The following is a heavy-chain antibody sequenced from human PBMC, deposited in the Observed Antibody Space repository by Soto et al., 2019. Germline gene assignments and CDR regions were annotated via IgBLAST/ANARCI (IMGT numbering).Heavy chain of an antibody. Sequence: QVQLQESGPGLVKPSETLSLTCTVSGGSISSYYWSWIRQPPGKGLEWIGYIYYSGSTNYNPSLKSRVTISVDTSKNQFSLKLSSVTAADTAVYYCARIYWATSVFTYYFDYWGQGTLVTVSS. CDR3: ARIYWATSVFTYYFDY. CDR2: IYYSGST. V-gene: IGHV4-59*01. CDR1: GGSISSYY. D-gene: IGHD4-17*01. J-gene: IGHJ4*02.